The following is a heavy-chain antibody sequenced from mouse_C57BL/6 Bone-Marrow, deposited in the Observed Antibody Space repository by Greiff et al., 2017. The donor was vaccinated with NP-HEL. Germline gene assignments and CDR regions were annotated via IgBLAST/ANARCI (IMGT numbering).Heavy chain of an antibody. V-gene: IGHV14-4*01. CDR2: IDPENGDT. J-gene: IGHJ4*01. Sequence: EVQLQQSGAELVRPGASVKLSCTASGFNIKDDYMHWVKQRPEQGLEWIGWIDPENGDTEYASKFPGKATITADTSSNTAYLQLSSLTSEDTAVYYCTLIYYYGSSYLYYYAMDYWGQGTSVTVSS. CDR3: TLIYYYGSSYLYYYAMDY. D-gene: IGHD1-1*01. CDR1: GFNIKDDY.